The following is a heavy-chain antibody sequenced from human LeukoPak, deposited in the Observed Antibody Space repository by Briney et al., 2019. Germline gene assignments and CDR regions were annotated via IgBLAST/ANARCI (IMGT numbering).Heavy chain of an antibody. J-gene: IGHJ5*02. CDR2: IYYSGST. D-gene: IGHD6-13*01. CDR1: GGSFSDYY. Sequence: SETLSLTCAVYGGSFSDYYWSWIRQHPGKGLEWIGYIYYSGSTYYNPSLKSRVTISVDTSKNQFSLKLSSVTAADTAVYYCARSIAAAGTAWFDPWGQGTLVTVSS. V-gene: IGHV4-31*11. CDR3: ARSIAAAGTAWFDP.